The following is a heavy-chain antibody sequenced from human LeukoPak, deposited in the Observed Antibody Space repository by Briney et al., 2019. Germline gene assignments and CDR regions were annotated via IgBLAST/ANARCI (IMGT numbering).Heavy chain of an antibody. V-gene: IGHV1-18*01. D-gene: IGHD3-22*01. J-gene: IGHJ5*02. Sequence: GASVKVFCKASGYTFTSYGISWVRQAPGQGLEWMGWISAYNGNTNYAQKLQGRVTMTTDTSTSTAYMELRSLRSDDTAVYYCARVMDYYDSHWFDPWGQGTLVTVSS. CDR2: ISAYNGNT. CDR1: GYTFTSYG. CDR3: ARVMDYYDSHWFDP.